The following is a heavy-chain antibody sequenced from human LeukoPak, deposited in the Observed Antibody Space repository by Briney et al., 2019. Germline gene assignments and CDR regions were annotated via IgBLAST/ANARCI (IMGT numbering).Heavy chain of an antibody. V-gene: IGHV3-48*03. CDR2: ISSSGSTI. CDR3: ATSVPEQWLPLGYFDY. Sequence: GGSLRLSCAASGFTFSSYEMNWVRQAPGKGLEWVSYISSSGSTIYYADSVKGRFTISRDNAKNSLYLQMNSLRAEDTAVYCCATSVPEQWLPLGYFDYWGQGTLVTVSS. D-gene: IGHD6-19*01. CDR1: GFTFSSYE. J-gene: IGHJ4*02.